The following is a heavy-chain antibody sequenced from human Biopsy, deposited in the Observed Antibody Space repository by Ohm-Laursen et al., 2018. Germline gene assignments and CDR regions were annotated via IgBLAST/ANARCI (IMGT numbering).Heavy chain of an antibody. CDR2: LNWDSSSI. Sequence: LRLSCAASGFTFGDYAMHWVRQVPGRGLEWVSSLNWDSSSIGYVDSVKGRFTISRDNAKNSLYLQMNSLRAEDSALYYCAKDWKYFDGSGGMDVWGQGTTVTVSS. D-gene: IGHD3-22*01. CDR1: GFTFGDYA. CDR3: AKDWKYFDGSGGMDV. J-gene: IGHJ6*02. V-gene: IGHV3-9*01.